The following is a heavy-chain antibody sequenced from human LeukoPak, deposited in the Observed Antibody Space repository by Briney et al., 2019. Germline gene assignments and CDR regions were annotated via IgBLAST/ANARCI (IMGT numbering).Heavy chain of an antibody. V-gene: IGHV4/OR15-8*01. CDR2: VSHTGRT. Sequence: SEILSLTCVVSGGSIYSPNWWTWVRQPPGKGLEWIGEVSHTGRTNYHPSLQSRVTISLDESKNHFSLRVTSMTAADTAVYYCASRDDSGPYWGQGTLVTVSS. CDR3: ASRDDSGPY. D-gene: IGHD4-17*01. J-gene: IGHJ4*02. CDR1: GGSIYSPNW.